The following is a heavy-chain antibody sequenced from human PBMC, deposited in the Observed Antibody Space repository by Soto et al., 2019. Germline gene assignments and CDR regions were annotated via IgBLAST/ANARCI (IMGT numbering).Heavy chain of an antibody. D-gene: IGHD2-2*01. V-gene: IGHV3-33*01. Sequence: QVQLVESGGGVVQPGRSLRLSCAASGFTFSSYGMHWVRQAPGKGLEWVAVIWYDGSNKYYADSVKGRFTISRDNSKNTLYMQMNSLRAEDTAVYYCERDSCTSTSCYFFDYWGQGTLVTVSS. CDR3: ERDSCTSTSCYFFDY. CDR2: IWYDGSNK. J-gene: IGHJ4*02. CDR1: GFTFSSYG.